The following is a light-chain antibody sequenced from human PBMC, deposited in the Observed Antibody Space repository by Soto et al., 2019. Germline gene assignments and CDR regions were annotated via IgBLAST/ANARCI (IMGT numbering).Light chain of an antibody. CDR1: QSISTW. CDR2: DAS. Sequence: DIQMTQSPSTLSASVGDRVTITCRASQSISTWLAWYQQKPGKAPKLLIYDASSLESGVPSRFSGSGSGTEFTLTISSLQPDDFATYYCQQYKSSPYTSGQGTKLEIK. V-gene: IGKV1-5*01. J-gene: IGKJ2*01. CDR3: QQYKSSPYT.